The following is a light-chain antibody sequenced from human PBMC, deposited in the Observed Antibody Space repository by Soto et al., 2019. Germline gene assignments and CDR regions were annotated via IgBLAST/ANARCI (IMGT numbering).Light chain of an antibody. CDR3: QQYNNWPPWT. V-gene: IGKV3D-15*01. J-gene: IGKJ1*01. CDR2: AAS. CDR1: QSVSSN. Sequence: EIVLTQSPATLSLSPGESSTLSCRTSQSVSSNSLAWHQQKPGQAPRLLMYAASSRAAGIPDRFSGSGSGTEFTLTISSLQSEDFAVYYCQQYNNWPPWTFGQGTKVDVK.